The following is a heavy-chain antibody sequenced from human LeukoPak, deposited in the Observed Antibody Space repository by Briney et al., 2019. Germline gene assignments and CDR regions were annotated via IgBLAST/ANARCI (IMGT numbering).Heavy chain of an antibody. V-gene: IGHV3-33*08. Sequence: GRSLRLSCAASGLTFSNYGIHWVRQAPGKGLEWVAGIDSDLGRTHFADSMKGRFTIYRDNAKNSLYLQMNSLRAEDTAVYYCARVFSDGSGTYNWDYWGQGTLVTVSS. CDR2: IDSDLGRT. D-gene: IGHD3-10*01. CDR1: GLTFSNYG. J-gene: IGHJ4*02. CDR3: ARVFSDGSGTYNWDY.